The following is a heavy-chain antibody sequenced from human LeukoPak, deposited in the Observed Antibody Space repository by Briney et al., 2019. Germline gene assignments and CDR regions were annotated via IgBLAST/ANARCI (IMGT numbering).Heavy chain of an antibody. Sequence: GGSLRLSCAASGFTFSSYAMHWVRQAPGKGLEWVAVISYDGSNKYYADSVKGRFTISRDNSKNTLYLQMNSLRAEDTAVYYCARSTLYYYYGMDVWGQGTTVTVSS. J-gene: IGHJ6*02. CDR1: GFTFSSYA. CDR3: ARSTLYYYYGMDV. D-gene: IGHD2-2*01. CDR2: ISYDGSNK. V-gene: IGHV3-30*14.